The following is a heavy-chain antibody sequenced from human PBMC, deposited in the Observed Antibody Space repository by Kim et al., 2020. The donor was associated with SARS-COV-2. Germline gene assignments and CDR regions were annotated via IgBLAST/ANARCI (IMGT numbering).Heavy chain of an antibody. CDR1: GYSFTSYW. J-gene: IGHJ2*01. CDR2: IYPGDSDT. CDR3: ARRSYYYDSSGYQDWYFYL. D-gene: IGHD3-22*01. Sequence: GESLKISCKGSGYSFTSYWIGWVRQMPGKGLEWMGIIYPGDSDTRYSPSFQGQVTISADKSISTAYLQWSSLKASDTAMYYCARRSYYYDSSGYQDWYFYLWGRGTLVTVSS. V-gene: IGHV5-51*01.